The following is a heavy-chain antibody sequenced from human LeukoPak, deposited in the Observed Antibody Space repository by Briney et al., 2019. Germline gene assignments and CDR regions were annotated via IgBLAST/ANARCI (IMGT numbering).Heavy chain of an antibody. CDR2: IRTRSRYI. D-gene: IGHD2-15*01. V-gene: IGHV3-21*01. CDR3: AGDKDRASAGRCYLPDD. J-gene: IGHJ4*02. Sequence: GGSLRLSCAASGFTFSSYNMNWVRQAPGKGLEWVSSIRTRSRYINYADSVKGRFTISRDNAKNSVFLQMNSLGAEDNAVYYCAGDKDRASAGRCYLPDDWGQGTLVTVS. CDR1: GFTFSSYN.